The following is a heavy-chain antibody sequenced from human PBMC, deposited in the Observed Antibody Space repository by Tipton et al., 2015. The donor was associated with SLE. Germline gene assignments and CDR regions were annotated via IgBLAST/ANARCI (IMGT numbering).Heavy chain of an antibody. J-gene: IGHJ4*02. CDR3: ARADRVAYDYFDY. CDR2: VWYDGSNK. CDR1: GFTFSSYG. V-gene: IGHV3-33*01. D-gene: IGHD3-22*01. Sequence: LSLTCAASGFTFSSYGMHWVRQGPGKGLEWVAVVWYDGSNKYYADSVKGRFTISRDNSKNTLYLQMNSLRAEDTAVYYCARADRVAYDYFDYWGQGTLVTVSS.